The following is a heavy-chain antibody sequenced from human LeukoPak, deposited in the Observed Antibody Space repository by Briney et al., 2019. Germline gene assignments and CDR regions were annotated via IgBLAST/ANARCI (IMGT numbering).Heavy chain of an antibody. D-gene: IGHD4-17*01. CDR3: AKTVTVTTSAFDI. V-gene: IGHV4-38-2*02. Sequence: PSETLSLTRTVSGYSISSGYYWGWIRQPPGKGLEWMGTIYHSGSTYYNPSLKSRVTISVDTSKNQFSLKLSSVTAADTAVYYCAKTVTVTTSAFDIWGQGTMVTVSS. J-gene: IGHJ3*02. CDR1: GYSISSGYY. CDR2: IYHSGST.